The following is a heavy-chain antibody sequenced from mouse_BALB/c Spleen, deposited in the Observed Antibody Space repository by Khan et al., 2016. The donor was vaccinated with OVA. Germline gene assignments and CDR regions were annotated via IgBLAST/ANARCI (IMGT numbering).Heavy chain of an antibody. CDR2: IWSDGST. Sequence: VQLQESGPGLVAPSQSLSITCTVSGFSLTSYGVHWVRQPPGKGLEWLVVIWSDGSTNYNSVLKSRLSISKENSKSQVFLKMNSLQTDDTAIYYCARWFDGYSSLYAMDYWGQGTSVTVSS. D-gene: IGHD2-3*01. J-gene: IGHJ4*01. V-gene: IGHV2-6*02. CDR3: ARWFDGYSSLYAMDY. CDR1: GFSLTSYG.